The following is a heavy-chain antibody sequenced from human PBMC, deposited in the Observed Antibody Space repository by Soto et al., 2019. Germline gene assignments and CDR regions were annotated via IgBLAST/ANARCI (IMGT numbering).Heavy chain of an antibody. V-gene: IGHV1-69*13. D-gene: IGHD5-18*01. CDR3: ARDSPDTAMVPGYYYGMDV. CDR1: GGTFSSYA. Sequence: SVKVSCKASGGTFSSYAISWVRQAPGQGLEWMGGIIPIFGTANYAQKFQGRVTITADESTSTAYMELSSLRSEDTAVYYCARDSPDTAMVPGYYYGMDVWGQGTTVTVSS. CDR2: IIPIFGTA. J-gene: IGHJ6*02.